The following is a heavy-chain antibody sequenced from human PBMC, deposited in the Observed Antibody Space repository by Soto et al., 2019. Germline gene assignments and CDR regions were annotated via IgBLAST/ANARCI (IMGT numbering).Heavy chain of an antibody. V-gene: IGHV3-23*01. CDR2: ISASGGNT. Sequence: PGGSLRLSCAASGFTFGSHAMTWVRQAPGKGLEWVAGISASGGNTYYADSVKGRFTISRASSDNSLYLQMDRLRVEDTALYYCAKAKSTSTFTAMDAWGQGTTVTV. CDR3: AKAKSTSTFTAMDA. CDR1: GFTFGSHA. D-gene: IGHD5-12*01. J-gene: IGHJ6*02.